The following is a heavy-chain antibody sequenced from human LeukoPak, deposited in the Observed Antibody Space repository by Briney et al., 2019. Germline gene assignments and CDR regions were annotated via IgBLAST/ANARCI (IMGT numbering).Heavy chain of an antibody. V-gene: IGHV4-34*01. D-gene: IGHD3-10*01. J-gene: IGHJ4*02. Sequence: KPSETLSLTCGVFGGSFSGYFWSWIRQPPGKGLEWIGEISHSGDTNYNPSLKSRVTISPDTSLKLSSVTAADTAVYYCARGEPMVTLDHWGQGILVTVSS. CDR1: GGSFSGYF. CDR3: ARGEPMVTLDH. CDR2: ISHSGDT.